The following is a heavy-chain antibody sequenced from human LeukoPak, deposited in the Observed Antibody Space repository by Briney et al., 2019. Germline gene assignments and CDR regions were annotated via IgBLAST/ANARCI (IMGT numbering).Heavy chain of an antibody. CDR3: ARDTPPSNYDYVWGSYRQNWFDP. V-gene: IGHV3-74*01. Sequence: GGSLRLSCAASGFTFSSHWMHWVRQAPGKGLVWVSRIISDGSTTNYADSVKGRFTIFRDNAKNTLYLQMNSLRAEDTAIYYCARDTPPSNYDYVWGSYRQNWFDPWGQGTLVTVSS. CDR1: GFTFSSHW. D-gene: IGHD3-16*02. CDR2: IISDGSTT. J-gene: IGHJ5*02.